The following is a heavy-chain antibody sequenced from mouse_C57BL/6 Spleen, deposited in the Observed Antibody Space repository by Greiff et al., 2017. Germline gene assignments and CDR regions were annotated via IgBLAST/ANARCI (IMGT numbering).Heavy chain of an antibody. CDR2: IDPSDSET. Sequence: VQLQQSGAELVRPGSSVKLSCKASGYTFTSYWMHWVKQRPIQGLEWIGNIDPSDSETHYNQKFKDKATLTVDKSSSTAYMQLSSLTSEDSAVYYCARGGTMITHFDYWGQGTTLTVSS. V-gene: IGHV1-52*01. CDR1: GYTFTSYW. D-gene: IGHD2-4*01. J-gene: IGHJ2*01. CDR3: ARGGTMITHFDY.